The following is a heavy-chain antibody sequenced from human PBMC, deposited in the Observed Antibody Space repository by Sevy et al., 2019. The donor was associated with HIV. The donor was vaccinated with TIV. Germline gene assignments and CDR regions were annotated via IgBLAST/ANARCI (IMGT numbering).Heavy chain of an antibody. CDR3: ARRYFDL. CDR2: IRQDGNEI. CDR1: GFNIRAHW. J-gene: IGHJ4*02. Sequence: GGSLRLSCAASGFNIRAHWMLWVRQAPGKGLEWVANIRQDGNEIYYGDSVKGRFTISRDNAKNALYLQMDGLRAEDTAVYYCARRYFDLWGQGTLVTVSS. V-gene: IGHV3-7*01.